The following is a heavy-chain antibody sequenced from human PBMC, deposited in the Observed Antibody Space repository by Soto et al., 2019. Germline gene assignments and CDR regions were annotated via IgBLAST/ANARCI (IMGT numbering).Heavy chain of an antibody. CDR3: ARHLTYGGPYFEY. J-gene: IGHJ4*02. CDR1: GGSISSYY. V-gene: IGHV4-59*08. Sequence: QVQLQESGPGLVKPSETLSLTCTVSGGSISSYYWSWIRQPPGKGLEWIGYIYNIGSTDYNPSLKSRVTISVDTSKNQFSLKLSSVTAADTAIYYCARHLTYGGPYFEYWGQGTLVTVSS. CDR2: IYNIGST. D-gene: IGHD4-17*01.